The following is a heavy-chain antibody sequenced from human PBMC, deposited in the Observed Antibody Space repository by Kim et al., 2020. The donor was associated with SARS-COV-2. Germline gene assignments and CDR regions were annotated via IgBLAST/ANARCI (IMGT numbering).Heavy chain of an antibody. D-gene: IGHD1-20*01. CDR2: INHSGST. J-gene: IGHJ4*02. CDR1: GGSFSGYY. Sequence: SETLSLTCAVYGGSFSGYYWSWIRQPPGKGLEWIGEINHSGSTNYNPSLKSRVTISVDTSKNQFSLKLSSVTAADTAVYYCARGRYDRLVDYWGQGTLVTVSS. V-gene: IGHV4-34*01. CDR3: ARGRYDRLVDY.